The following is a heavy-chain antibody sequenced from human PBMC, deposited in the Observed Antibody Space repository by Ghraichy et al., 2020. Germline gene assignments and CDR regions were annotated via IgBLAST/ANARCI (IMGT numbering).Heavy chain of an antibody. CDR2: IYYSGST. CDR1: GGSISSYY. Sequence: SQTLSLTCTVSGGSISSYYWSWIRQPPGKGLEWIGYIYYSGSTYYNPSLKSRVTISVDTSKNQFSLKLSSVTAADTAVYYCARGDFWSGYYGFDYWGQGTLVTVSS. V-gene: IGHV4-59*12. CDR3: ARGDFWSGYYGFDY. J-gene: IGHJ4*02. D-gene: IGHD3-3*01.